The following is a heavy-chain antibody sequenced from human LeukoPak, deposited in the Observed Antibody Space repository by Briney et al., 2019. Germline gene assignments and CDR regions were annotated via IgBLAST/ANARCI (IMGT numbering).Heavy chain of an antibody. CDR1: GGSISSTNLY. V-gene: IGHV4-39*01. Sequence: SETLSLTCTVSGGSISSTNLYGGWIRQPRGRGVEWIGNMYYSGTAYYNPTGKSGVAISENTTKKEFSLSLTSVTAADTAVYYCARLPRYDFWSWGHGTLVTVSS. D-gene: IGHD3-3*01. CDR2: MYYSGTA. CDR3: ARLPRYDFWS. J-gene: IGHJ4*01.